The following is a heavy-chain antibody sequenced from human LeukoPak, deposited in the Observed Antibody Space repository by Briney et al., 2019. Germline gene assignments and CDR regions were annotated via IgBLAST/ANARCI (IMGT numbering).Heavy chain of an antibody. D-gene: IGHD3-3*01. CDR2: ISSSSTTI. Sequence: GGSLRLSCTASGFTFSDYSMNWVRQAPGKGLEWVSYISSSSTTIYYADSVKGRFTISRDNAKNSLYLQMNSLRAEDTAVYYCARWRRFLEWLDYYGMDVWGQGTTVTVSS. J-gene: IGHJ6*02. CDR1: GFTFSDYS. CDR3: ARWRRFLEWLDYYGMDV. V-gene: IGHV3-48*01.